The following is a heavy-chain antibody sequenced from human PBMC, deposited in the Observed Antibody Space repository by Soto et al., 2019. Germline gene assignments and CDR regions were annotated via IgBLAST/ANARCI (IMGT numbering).Heavy chain of an antibody. J-gene: IGHJ3*02. V-gene: IGHV5-51*01. CDR2: IYPGDSDT. CDR3: ARHGLERADTAMDGVDAFDI. D-gene: IGHD5-18*01. Sequence: GESLKISCKGSGYSFTSYWIGWVRQMPGKVLEWMGIIYPGDSDTRYSPSFQGQVTISADKSISTAYLQWSSLKASDTAMYYCARHGLERADTAMDGVDAFDIWGQGTMVTVPS. CDR1: GYSFTSYW.